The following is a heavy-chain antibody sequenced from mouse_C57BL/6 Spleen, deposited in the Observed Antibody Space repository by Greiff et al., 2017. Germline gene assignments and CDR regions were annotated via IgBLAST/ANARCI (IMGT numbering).Heavy chain of an antibody. CDR1: GFSLTSYG. D-gene: IGHD1-1*01. CDR2: IWSGGST. J-gene: IGHJ1*03. CDR3: ARSYGSSYSHWYFDV. Sequence: QVQLKESGPGLVQPSQSLSITCTVSGFSLTSYGVHWVRLSPGKGLEWLGVIWSGGSTDYNAAFISRLSISKDNSTSQVFFKMNSLQADDTAIYYCARSYGSSYSHWYFDVWGTGTTVTVSS. V-gene: IGHV2-2*01.